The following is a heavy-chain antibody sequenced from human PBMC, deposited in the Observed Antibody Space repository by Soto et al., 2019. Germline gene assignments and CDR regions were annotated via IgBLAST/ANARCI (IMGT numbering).Heavy chain of an antibody. CDR1: VGSFSGYY. CDR3: ARGGYDYVWGSYRYTKNLDY. J-gene: IGHJ4*02. Sequence: SETLSLTCAVYVGSFSGYYWSWIRQPPGKGLEWIGEINHSGSTNYNPSLKSRVTISVDTSKNQFSLKLSSVTAADTAVYYCARGGYDYVWGSYRYTKNLDYWGQGTLVTVSS. V-gene: IGHV4-34*01. D-gene: IGHD3-16*02. CDR2: INHSGST.